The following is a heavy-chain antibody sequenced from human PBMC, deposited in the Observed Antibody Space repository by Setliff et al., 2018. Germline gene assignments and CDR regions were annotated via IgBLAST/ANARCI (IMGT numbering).Heavy chain of an antibody. CDR3: ARQKDTAMVYWFDP. CDR2: IYPGNADT. Sequence: PGESLKISCKGSGYSFTDYWIAWVRQTPGKGLEWMGTIYPGNADTRYSPSFQGQVTISTDTSINTAFLQWSSLKASVTAMYYCARQKDTAMVYWFDPWGQGTLVTVSS. CDR1: GYSFTDYW. D-gene: IGHD5-18*01. V-gene: IGHV5-51*01. J-gene: IGHJ5*02.